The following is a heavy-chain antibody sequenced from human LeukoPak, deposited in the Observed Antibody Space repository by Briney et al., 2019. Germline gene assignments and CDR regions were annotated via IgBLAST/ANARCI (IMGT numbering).Heavy chain of an antibody. V-gene: IGHV5-51*01. CDR2: IWPSDSDS. Sequence: GESLKISCKTSGYTFTSHWIGWVRQMPGKGLEWMGIIWPSDSDSRYSPSFEGQVTISADKSTTTAYLQWSNLKATDTAIYYCATVSSPSFWGQGTLVTLSS. J-gene: IGHJ4*02. D-gene: IGHD1-14*01. CDR3: ATVSSPSF. CDR1: GYTFTSHW.